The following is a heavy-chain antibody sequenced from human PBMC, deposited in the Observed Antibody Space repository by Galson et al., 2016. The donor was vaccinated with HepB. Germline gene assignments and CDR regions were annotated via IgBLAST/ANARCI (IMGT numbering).Heavy chain of an antibody. CDR1: GGSINSYY. D-gene: IGHD5-18*01. V-gene: IGHV4-59*01. Sequence: SETLSLTCTVSGGSINSYYWSWIRQPPGKGLEWIGYTYYSEGTNYNPSLKSRVTISVDTSMNQFSLKLSSVTAADTAVYYCARGSGAMVPFFDYWGQGTLVTVSS. CDR2: TYYSEGT. J-gene: IGHJ4*02. CDR3: ARGSGAMVPFFDY.